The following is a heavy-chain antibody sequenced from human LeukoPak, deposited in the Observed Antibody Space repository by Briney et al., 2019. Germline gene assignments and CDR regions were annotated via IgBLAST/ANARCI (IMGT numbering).Heavy chain of an antibody. CDR1: VDSTYRRTHC. V-gene: IGHV4-39*02. Sequence: TPSLTPTVSVDSTYRRTHCCGWARHPPRNWLGWIGCIYYKGNTVANPSIKNRVSLSIDVPKNHVSLDLISVSAADMAVYYFARGLCDGGNWFHFVSWGQGILVTVSS. CDR2: IYYKGNT. D-gene: IGHD1-1*01. J-gene: IGHJ4*02. CDR3: ARGLCDGGNWFHFVS.